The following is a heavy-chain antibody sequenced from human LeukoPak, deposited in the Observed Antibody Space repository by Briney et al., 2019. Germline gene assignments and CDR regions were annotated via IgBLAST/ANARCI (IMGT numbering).Heavy chain of an antibody. Sequence: SETLSLTCTVSGGSISPYYWSWIRQPPGKGLEWLGYIYYSGNAEYKPSLKSRVAMSVDTSKNQFSLRLSSVTAADTAVYYCARSTGSTMFIDYWGQGTLVTVSS. D-gene: IGHD3-10*02. CDR1: GGSISPYY. CDR2: IYYSGNA. J-gene: IGHJ4*02. V-gene: IGHV4-59*01. CDR3: ARSTGSTMFIDY.